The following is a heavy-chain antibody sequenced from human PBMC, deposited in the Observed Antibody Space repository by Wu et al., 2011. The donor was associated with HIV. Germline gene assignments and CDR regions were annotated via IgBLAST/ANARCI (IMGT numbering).Heavy chain of an antibody. V-gene: IGHV1-8*01. CDR3: GTSMRSGWYYYFYGIDV. CDR1: GYNFRNDD. CDR2: VSPNSGKT. Sequence: QVQLVQSGAEVRKPGASVRVSCKASGYNFRNDDVNWVRQAAGHGLEWMGWVSPNSGKTGYSQKFQGRISMTRNTSTSVVYMELRGLSSEDTAMYYCGTSMRSGWYYYFYGIDVWGQGTTVIVSS. D-gene: IGHD3-3*01. J-gene: IGHJ6*02.